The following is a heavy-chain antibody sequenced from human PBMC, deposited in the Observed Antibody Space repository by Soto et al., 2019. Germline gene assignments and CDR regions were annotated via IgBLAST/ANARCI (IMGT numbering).Heavy chain of an antibody. J-gene: IGHJ6*03. D-gene: IGHD1-26*01. CDR1: AGSISSSSYY. V-gene: IGHV4-39*01. CDR3: ARHVSASSRGYYYMDV. Sequence: QLQLQESGPGLVEPSETLSLTCTVSAGSISSSSYYWAWIRQPPGKGLEWIGSIYYSGSTYYNPSLKSRVTISVDISKNLFSMKLSSVTAADTAVYYCARHVSASSRGYYYMDVWGKGTTVTVS. CDR2: IYYSGST.